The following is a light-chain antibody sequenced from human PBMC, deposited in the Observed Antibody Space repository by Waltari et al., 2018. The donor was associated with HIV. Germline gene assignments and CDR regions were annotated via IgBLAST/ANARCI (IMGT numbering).Light chain of an antibody. V-gene: IGKV4-1*01. CDR2: WAS. CDR3: QQYYSVPWT. CDR1: QSVLYSSNNNNY. J-gene: IGKJ1*01. Sequence: DIVMTQSPDSLAVSLGERATFNCKSSQSVLYSSNNNNYFAWYQQKPGQPPKLPLYWASARESGVPDRFSGSGSETDFTLTISGLQAEDVAVYYCQQYYSVPWTFGQGTKVEIK.